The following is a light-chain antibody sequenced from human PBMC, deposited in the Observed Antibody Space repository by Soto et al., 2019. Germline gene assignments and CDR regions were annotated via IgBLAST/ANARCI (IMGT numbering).Light chain of an antibody. CDR1: QSVSRY. Sequence: EVVLTQSPATLSLSPGERATLSYRASQSVSRYLAWYQHKPGQAPRLLIYDASNRATGIPARFSGSGSGTDFTLTISSLEPEDFAVYYCQQRSNWPHTFGPGTKLEIK. CDR2: DAS. CDR3: QQRSNWPHT. V-gene: IGKV3-11*01. J-gene: IGKJ2*01.